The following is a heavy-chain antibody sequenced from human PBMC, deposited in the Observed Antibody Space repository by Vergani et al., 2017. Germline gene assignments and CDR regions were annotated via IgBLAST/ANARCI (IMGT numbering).Heavy chain of an antibody. D-gene: IGHD3-3*01. CDR2: ISAYNGNT. CDR1: GYTFTSYG. J-gene: IGHJ5*02. CDR3: AGAYDFWSDDKMGFDP. V-gene: IGHV1-18*01. Sequence: QVQLVQSGAEVKKPGASVKVSCKASGYTFTSYGISWVRQAPGQGLEWMGWISAYNGNTNYAQKLQGRVTMTTDTSTSTAYMELRSLRSDDTAVYYCAGAYDFWSDDKMGFDPWGQGTLVTVSS.